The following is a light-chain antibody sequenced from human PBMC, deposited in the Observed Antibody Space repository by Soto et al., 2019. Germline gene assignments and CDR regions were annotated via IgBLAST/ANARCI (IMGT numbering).Light chain of an antibody. V-gene: IGLV3-21*02. CDR2: SDS. CDR3: HVWDSDSDHVV. Sequence: SYLLTQPPSVSVAPGQTATLTCGGYNIGRNSVHWYQQKPGQAPVLVVYSDSARPSGIPERFSGSNSENTATLTISRVDAGDEADYYCHVWDSDSDHVVFGGGTKVTVL. CDR1: NIGRNS. J-gene: IGLJ3*02.